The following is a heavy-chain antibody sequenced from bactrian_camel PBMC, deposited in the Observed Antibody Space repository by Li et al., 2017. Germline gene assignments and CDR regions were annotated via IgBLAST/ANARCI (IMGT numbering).Heavy chain of an antibody. CDR3: VTTYDGS. D-gene: IGHD6*01. V-gene: IGHV3S53*01. J-gene: IGHJ4*01. CDR1: GATYSDYC. Sequence: HVQLVESGGGTVQAGGSLRLSCAVSGATYSDYCMMWFRQAPGKEREGVVGIVSDANTRYADSVKGRFTVSQDNGKNTVYLQMNSLKPEDTAVYYCVTTYDGSGGQGTQVTV. CDR2: IVSDANT.